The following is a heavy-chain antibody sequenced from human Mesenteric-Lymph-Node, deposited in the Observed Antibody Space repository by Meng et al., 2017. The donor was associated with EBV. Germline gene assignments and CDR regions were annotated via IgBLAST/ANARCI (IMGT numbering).Heavy chain of an antibody. V-gene: IGHV4-39*01. Sequence: GPGLPKPSEPLSLPCPVSGAPIRGSSSYGGWIRQPPGKGLEWIGSIDYSGTTYYNLSLRSRVTISADTSKNQFFLRLDSVTAADTALYYCASEEYNWDDRGWFGPWGQGTLVTVSS. J-gene: IGHJ5*02. D-gene: IGHD1-1*01. CDR1: GAPIRGSSSY. CDR2: IDYSGTT. CDR3: ASEEYNWDDRGWFGP.